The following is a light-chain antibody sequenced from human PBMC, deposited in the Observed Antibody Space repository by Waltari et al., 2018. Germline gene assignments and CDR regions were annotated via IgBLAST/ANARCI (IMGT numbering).Light chain of an antibody. CDR1: SSNIGSTY. J-gene: IGLJ2*01. CDR3: AAWDDSLSVVV. CDR2: RNN. Sequence: QSVLTQPPSASGTPGQRVTIYCSGSSSNIGSTYVYWYQQLPGTATKLLIYRNNHRPSGVPDRLSGSKSGTSASLAISGLRSEDEADYYCAAWDDSLSVVVFGGGTKLTVL. V-gene: IGLV1-47*01.